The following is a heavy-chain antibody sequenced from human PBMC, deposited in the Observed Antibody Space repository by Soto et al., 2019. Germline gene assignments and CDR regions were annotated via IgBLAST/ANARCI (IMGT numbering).Heavy chain of an antibody. CDR2: IYSSGST. CDR1: GGSIGSYY. V-gene: IGHV4-59*01. Sequence: SETLSLTCNVSGGSIGSYYWSWIRQPPGKELEWIGYIYSSGSTQYNPSLKSRVSISVDMSRNQFSLKLTSVTAADTAVYYCARDGGYSSGWSEAFDVWGQGTMVTVSS. D-gene: IGHD6-19*01. CDR3: ARDGGYSSGWSEAFDV. J-gene: IGHJ3*01.